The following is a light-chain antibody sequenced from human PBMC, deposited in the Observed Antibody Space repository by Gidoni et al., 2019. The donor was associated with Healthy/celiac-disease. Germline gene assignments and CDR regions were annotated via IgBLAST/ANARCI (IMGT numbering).Light chain of an antibody. J-gene: IGLJ2*01. CDR2: GNN. CDR3: QSYDSSLRGSEV. Sequence: QSVLTQPPSVSGAPGQRVTISCTGSSSNIGAGYEVHWYQQLPGTAPKLLIYGNNNRPSGVPDRFSGSKSGTSASLAITGLQAEDEADHYCQSYDSSLRGSEVFGGGTKLTVL. CDR1: SSNIGAGYE. V-gene: IGLV1-40*01.